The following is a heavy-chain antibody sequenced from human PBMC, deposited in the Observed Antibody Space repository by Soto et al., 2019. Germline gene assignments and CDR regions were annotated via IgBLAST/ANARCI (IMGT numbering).Heavy chain of an antibody. Sequence: QVQLQESGPGLVKPSQTLSLTCPVSGGSISSGGYYWSGIRAHPGKGLEMIGYILYSGRTYYNPSLRSLVTISVDTSQNQFSLKLSSVNAADTAVYYCARDGPIVVVPGGFYGMDVWGKGTTVTVSS. CDR3: ARDGPIVVVPGGFYGMDV. D-gene: IGHD2-21*01. V-gene: IGHV4-31*01. CDR1: GGSISSGGYY. J-gene: IGHJ6*04. CDR2: ILYSGRT.